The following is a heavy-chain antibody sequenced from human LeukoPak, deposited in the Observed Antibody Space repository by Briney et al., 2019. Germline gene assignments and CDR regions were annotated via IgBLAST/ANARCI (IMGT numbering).Heavy chain of an antibody. V-gene: IGHV3-73*01. D-gene: IGHD3-22*01. J-gene: IGHJ3*02. CDR1: GFTFSGSA. Sequence: GGSLRLSCAASGFTFSGSAMHWVRQASGKGLEWVGRIRSKANTYATAYAASVKGRFTISRDDSGNTAYLQMNSLKTEDTAVYYCTRPTYDSSGYGAFDIWGQGTMVTVSS. CDR3: TRPTYDSSGYGAFDI. CDR2: IRSKANTYAT.